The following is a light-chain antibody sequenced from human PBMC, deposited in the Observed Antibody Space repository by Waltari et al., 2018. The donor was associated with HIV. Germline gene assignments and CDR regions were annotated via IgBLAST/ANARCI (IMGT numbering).Light chain of an antibody. CDR3: QQYDVYPLT. V-gene: IGKV1-16*01. Sequence: DVPMTQSPSSVSASVGDTVTITSRASQGISGFLAWFQLKPGKAPKSLIYAASSSHSGVPSRFSGSGSGTDFSLTISSLQPEDFATYYCQQYDVYPLTFGGGTRVEIK. J-gene: IGKJ4*01. CDR2: AAS. CDR1: QGISGF.